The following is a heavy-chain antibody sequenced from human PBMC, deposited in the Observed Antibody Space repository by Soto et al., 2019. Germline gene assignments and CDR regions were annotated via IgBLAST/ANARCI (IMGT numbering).Heavy chain of an antibody. V-gene: IGHV4-59*01. CDR1: VGSIRRYY. CDR3: ARWGKAAGKSNNYCRDV. D-gene: IGHD6-13*01. Sequence: SELRSLTGSVGVGSIRRYYWSWIRQPPGKGLEGIGYIYYSGSTKYNPALKSRVSISVDTSKNQLSMKMSSVTAADTAVYYCARWGKAAGKSNNYCRDVWGQGAAVT. CDR2: IYYSGST. J-gene: IGHJ6*02.